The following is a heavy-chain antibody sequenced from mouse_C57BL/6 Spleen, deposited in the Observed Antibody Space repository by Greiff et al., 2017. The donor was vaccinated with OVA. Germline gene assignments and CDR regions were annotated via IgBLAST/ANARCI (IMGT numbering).Heavy chain of an antibody. Sequence: EVHLVESGGGLVKPGGSLKLSCAASGFTFSSYAMSWVRQTPEKRLEWVATISDGGSYTYYPDNVKGRFTISRDNAKNNLYLQMSHLKSEDTAMYYCAREEGYGNYDYAMDYWGQGTSVTVSS. CDR1: GFTFSSYA. D-gene: IGHD2-1*01. J-gene: IGHJ4*01. CDR3: AREEGYGNYDYAMDY. CDR2: ISDGGSYT. V-gene: IGHV5-4*01.